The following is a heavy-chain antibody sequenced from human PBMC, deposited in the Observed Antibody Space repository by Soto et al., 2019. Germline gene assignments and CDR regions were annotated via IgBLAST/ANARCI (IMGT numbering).Heavy chain of an antibody. Sequence: SETLSLTCAVSGGSFTSNNWWTWVRQPPGQGLEWIGETYRPGSTNYNPSLRSRVTISLDKSENPFSLKATPLTAADTAVYYCASRDPGTSVDYWGQGTLVTVSS. CDR1: GGSFTSNNW. V-gene: IGHV4-4*02. J-gene: IGHJ4*02. CDR2: TYRPGST. CDR3: ASRDPGTSVDY. D-gene: IGHD1-7*01.